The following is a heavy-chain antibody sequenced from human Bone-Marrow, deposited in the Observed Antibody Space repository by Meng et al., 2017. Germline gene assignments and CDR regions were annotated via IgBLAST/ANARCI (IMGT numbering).Heavy chain of an antibody. CDR1: GFTFSSYA. D-gene: IGHD3-10*01. V-gene: IGHV3-30*04. CDR3: ARVGGVTMGAFDI. J-gene: IGHJ3*02. Sequence: GGSLRLSCAASGFTFSSYAMHWVRQAPGKGLEWVAVISYDGSNKYYADSVKGRFTISRDNSKNTLYLQMNSLRAEDTAVYYCARVGGVTMGAFDIWGQGTMVTVSS. CDR2: ISYDGSNK.